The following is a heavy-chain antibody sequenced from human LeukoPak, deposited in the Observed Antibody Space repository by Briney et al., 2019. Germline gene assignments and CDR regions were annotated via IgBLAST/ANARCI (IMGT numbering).Heavy chain of an antibody. D-gene: IGHD3-10*01. CDR1: AFTFSSYG. CDR3: AKQRPGTPSGLDY. Sequence: PGGSLRLSCAASAFTFSSYGMHWVRQAPGKGLEWVAVISYDGSDKYYADSVKGRFTISRDNSKNTLYLQMNSLRAEDTAVYYCAKQRPGTPSGLDYWGQGTLVTVSS. CDR2: ISYDGSDK. V-gene: IGHV3-30*18. J-gene: IGHJ4*02.